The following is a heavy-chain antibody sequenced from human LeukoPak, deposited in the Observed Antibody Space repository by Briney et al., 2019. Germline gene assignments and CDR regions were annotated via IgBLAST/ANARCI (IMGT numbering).Heavy chain of an antibody. V-gene: IGHV4-4*07. CDR2: VDSSGNT. CDR1: VVSMNGYY. CDR3: ARGTLYSGWSYYFDY. Sequence: PSETLSLTCSVSVVSMNGYYWSWLRQSAGNRLEWIGHVDSSGNTNYNPSLESRVTMSVDTSKKQFSLKLTSVTAADMAMYYCARGTLYSGWSYYFDYWGQGSQVTVSS. J-gene: IGHJ4*02. D-gene: IGHD6-19*01.